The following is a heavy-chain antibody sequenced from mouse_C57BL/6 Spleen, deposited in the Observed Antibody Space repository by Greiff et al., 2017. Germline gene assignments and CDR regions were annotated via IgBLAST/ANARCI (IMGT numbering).Heavy chain of an antibody. J-gene: IGHJ2*01. Sequence: EVQLQQSGPGLVKPSQSLSLTCSVTGYSITSGYYWNWIRQFPGNKLEWMGYISYDGSNNYNPSLKNRISITRDTSKNQFFLKLNSVTTEDTATYYCARRGTTVVGYFDYWGQGTTLTVSS. V-gene: IGHV3-6*01. CDR1: GYSITSGYY. D-gene: IGHD1-1*01. CDR3: ARRGTTVVGYFDY. CDR2: ISYDGSN.